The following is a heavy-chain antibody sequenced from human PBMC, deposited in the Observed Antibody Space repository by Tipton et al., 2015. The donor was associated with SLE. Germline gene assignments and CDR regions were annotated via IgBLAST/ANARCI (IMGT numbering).Heavy chain of an antibody. V-gene: IGHV3-9*01. CDR2: ISWNSGSI. D-gene: IGHD3-3*01. J-gene: IGHJ3*01. CDR3: AKDFTICGGVALVDC. Sequence: SLRLSCAASGFTFDDYAMHWVRQAPGKGLEWVSGISWNSGSIGYADSVKGRFTISRDNAKNSLYLQMNSLRAEDTALYYCAKDFTICGGVALVDCWGQGTVATFSS. CDR1: GFTFDDYA.